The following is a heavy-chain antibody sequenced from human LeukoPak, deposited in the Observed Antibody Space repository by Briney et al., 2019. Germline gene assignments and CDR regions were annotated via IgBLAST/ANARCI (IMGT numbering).Heavy chain of an antibody. Sequence: GGSLRLSCAASGFTFSSYSMNWVRQAPGKGLEWVSSISSSSSYIYYADSVKGRFTISRDNAKNSLYLQMNSLRAEDTAVYYCARDWSGDAFDIWGQGTMVTASS. CDR2: ISSSSSYI. CDR1: GFTFSSYS. CDR3: ARDWSGDAFDI. J-gene: IGHJ3*02. V-gene: IGHV3-21*01.